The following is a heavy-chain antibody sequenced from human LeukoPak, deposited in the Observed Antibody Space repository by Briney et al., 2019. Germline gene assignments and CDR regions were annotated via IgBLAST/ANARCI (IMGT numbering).Heavy chain of an antibody. Sequence: PGGSLRLSCAASELVMNWVRQAPGKGLEWVSAISGSGGSTYYADSVKGRFTISRDNSKNTLYLQMNSLRAEDTAVYYCARDLGTPSDYWGQGTLVTVSS. D-gene: IGHD1-1*01. CDR1: ELV. CDR3: ARDLGTPSDY. J-gene: IGHJ4*02. CDR2: ISGSGGST. V-gene: IGHV3-23*01.